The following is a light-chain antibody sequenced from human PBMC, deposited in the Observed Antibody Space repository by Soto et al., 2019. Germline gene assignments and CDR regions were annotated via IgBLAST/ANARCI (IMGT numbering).Light chain of an antibody. CDR1: QSVSSY. CDR3: QLRSNWPMYT. Sequence: EIVLTQSPATLSLSPGERATLSCRASQSVSSYLAWYQQKPGQAPRLLIYDASNRATGIPARFSGSGSGTNCSLTICSLEPEDFAVYYCQLRSNWPMYTFGQGTKLEIK. V-gene: IGKV3-11*01. J-gene: IGKJ2*01. CDR2: DAS.